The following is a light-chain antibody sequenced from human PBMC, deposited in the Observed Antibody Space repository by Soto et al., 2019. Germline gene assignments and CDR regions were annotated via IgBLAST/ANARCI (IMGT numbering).Light chain of an antibody. J-gene: IGKJ1*01. CDR3: QQYNNYFT. V-gene: IGKV1-5*03. Sequence: IQLTQSPSTLSASVGDRVTIXXRASQSVQTWLAWFQQKPGKAPKLLIYKATTLETGVPSRFSGSGSETEFTLTISSLQPDDLGTYYCQQYNNYFTFGQGTKVDIK. CDR2: KAT. CDR1: QSVQTW.